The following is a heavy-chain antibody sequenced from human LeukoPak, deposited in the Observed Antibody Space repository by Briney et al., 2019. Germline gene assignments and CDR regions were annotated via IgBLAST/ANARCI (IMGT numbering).Heavy chain of an antibody. D-gene: IGHD3-22*01. V-gene: IGHV3-49*04. Sequence: GGSLRLSCTASGFTFGDYAMTWVRQAPGKGLEWVGHIRSKTFGGTTEYAASVKGRFTISRDDSKSIAYLQMNSLKTEDTAVYHCTRSIPLIVLWGQGTLVTVSS. CDR2: IRSKTFGGTT. CDR1: GFTFGDYA. J-gene: IGHJ4*02. CDR3: TRSIPLIVL.